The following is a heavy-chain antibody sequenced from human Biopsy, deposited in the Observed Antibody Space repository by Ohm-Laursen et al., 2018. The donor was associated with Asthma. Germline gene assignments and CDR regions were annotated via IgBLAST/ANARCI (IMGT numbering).Heavy chain of an antibody. V-gene: IGHV1-69*13. CDR2: INSVFGTT. J-gene: IGHJ4*02. Sequence: SVKVSCKSLGGTFNTYVIGWVRQAPRQGLEWMGGINSVFGTTAYPQKFQDRVTITADDSTSTVYMELSSLRSEDTAVYYCARKAGPCISRTCYSLDFWGQGTLVTVSS. CDR3: ARKAGPCISRTCYSLDF. D-gene: IGHD2-2*01. CDR1: GGTFNTYV.